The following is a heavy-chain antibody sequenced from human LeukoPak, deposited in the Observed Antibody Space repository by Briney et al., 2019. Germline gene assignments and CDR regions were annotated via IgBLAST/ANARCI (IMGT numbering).Heavy chain of an antibody. CDR2: INHSGST. CDR3: ASLGSYSGPDY. CDR1: GGSFSGYY. Sequence: SETLSLTCAVYGGSFSGYYWSWLRQPPGKGLEWIGEINHSGSTNYNPSLKSRVTISVDTSKNQFSLKLSSVTAADTAVYYCASLGSYSGPDYWGQGTLVTVSS. V-gene: IGHV4-34*01. J-gene: IGHJ4*02. D-gene: IGHD1-26*01.